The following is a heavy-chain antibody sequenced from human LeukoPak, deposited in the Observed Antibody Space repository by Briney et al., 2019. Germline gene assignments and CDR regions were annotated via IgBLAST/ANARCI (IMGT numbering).Heavy chain of an antibody. J-gene: IGHJ4*02. CDR3: ARGGPTVTAFASFDY. Sequence: PSETLSLTCIVSGGSISSYYWSWLRQPPGKGLEWIGHIFYSGSTNYNPFLDSRVTISVDTSKNQLSLKLNAVTAADTAVCYCARGGPTVTAFASFDYWGQGTLVTVSS. CDR2: IFYSGST. CDR1: GGSISSYY. V-gene: IGHV4-59*01. D-gene: IGHD4-11*01.